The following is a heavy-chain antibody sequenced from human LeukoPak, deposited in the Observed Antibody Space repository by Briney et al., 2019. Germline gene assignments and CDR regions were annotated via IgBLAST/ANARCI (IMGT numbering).Heavy chain of an antibody. CDR2: ISSGSSAI. J-gene: IGHJ4*02. D-gene: IGHD4-17*01. V-gene: IGHV3-21*01. CDR1: GFTFSSYA. Sequence: GGSLRLSCAASGFTFSSYAMTWVRQAPGKGLEWVSIISSGSSAIFSADALKGRFTISRDDAKNLLYLDMNSLRAEDTAVYYCARGHTAVTRHFDFWGQGTLVTVSS. CDR3: ARGHTAVTRHFDF.